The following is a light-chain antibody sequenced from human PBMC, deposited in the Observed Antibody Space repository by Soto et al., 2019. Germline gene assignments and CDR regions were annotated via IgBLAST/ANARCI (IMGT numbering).Light chain of an antibody. J-gene: IGKJ3*01. CDR2: GAS. Sequence: DIHMTQSPSSLSASVGDRVTITCRISQNISIYLNWYQQKSGKTPRVLIFGASTLYSGVPSRFSGSGSGTHFSLTISGLQPDDFATYYCQQSYRSPPFTFGPGTKVDLK. CDR1: QNISIY. CDR3: QQSYRSPPFT. V-gene: IGKV1-39*01.